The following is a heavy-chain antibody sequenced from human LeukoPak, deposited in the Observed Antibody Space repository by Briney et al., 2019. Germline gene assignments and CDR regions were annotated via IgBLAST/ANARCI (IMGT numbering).Heavy chain of an antibody. CDR2: IYSGGST. D-gene: IGHD2-2*01. CDR3: ARDAPDIVVVPPAPYYYYYSMDV. CDR1: GFTVSSNY. V-gene: IGHV3-53*01. J-gene: IGHJ6*03. Sequence: PGGSLRLSCAASGFTVSSNYMSWGRQAPGKGLEWVSVIYSGGSTYYADSVKGRFTISRDNSKNTLYLQMNSLRAEDTAVYYCARDAPDIVVVPPAPYYYYYSMDVWGKGTTVTVSS.